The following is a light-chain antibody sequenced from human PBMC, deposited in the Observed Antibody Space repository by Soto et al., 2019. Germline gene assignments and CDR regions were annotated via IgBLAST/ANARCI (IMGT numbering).Light chain of an antibody. J-gene: IGKJ2*01. V-gene: IGKV3-20*01. CDR1: ESISRDY. Sequence: EIVLTQSPGTLSLSPGQRVTLSCRASESISRDYLAWYQQRLGQAPRLLIYGASSGATGIPDRFSGSGSGTDFTLTISRLEPEDFAIYYCQQYGGVPYTFGQGT. CDR2: GAS. CDR3: QQYGGVPYT.